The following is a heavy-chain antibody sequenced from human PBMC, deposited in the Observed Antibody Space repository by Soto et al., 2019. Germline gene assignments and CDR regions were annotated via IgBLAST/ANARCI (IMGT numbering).Heavy chain of an antibody. J-gene: IGHJ4*02. CDR1: GYTFTSYD. D-gene: IGHD5-12*01. V-gene: IGHV1-8*01. CDR3: ASDKVGMVDS. CDR2: MNTNSGNT. Sequence: QVQLVQSGAEVKKPGASVKVSCKASGYTFTSYDINWVRQATGQGLEWMGWMNTNSGNTGYAQKFQGRVTIPRNTSISTAYMDLISLISDDTAVYYCASDKVGMVDSWGQGTLVTVSS.